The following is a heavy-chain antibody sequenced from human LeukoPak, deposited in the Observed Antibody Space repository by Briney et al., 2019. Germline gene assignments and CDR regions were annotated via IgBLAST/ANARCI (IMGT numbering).Heavy chain of an antibody. CDR3: ARLKLGYWYFDL. D-gene: IGHD7-27*01. V-gene: IGHV4-59*01. CDR2: IDDSGNT. Sequence: SETLSLTCTVSGGSISRYYWSWIRRPPGKGLEWIGYIDDSGNTNYNPSLKSQVTISVDKSKNQFSLKLSFVTAADTAVYYCARLKLGYWYFDLWGRGTLVTVST. J-gene: IGHJ2*01. CDR1: GGSISRYY.